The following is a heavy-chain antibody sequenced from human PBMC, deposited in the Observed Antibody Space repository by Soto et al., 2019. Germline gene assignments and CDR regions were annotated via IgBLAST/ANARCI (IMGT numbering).Heavy chain of an antibody. J-gene: IGHJ5*02. CDR1: GYTFTSYG. V-gene: IGHV1-18*04. CDR3: ARIKTDFWSGYFSRPNWFDP. D-gene: IGHD3-3*01. Sequence: VASVKVSCKASGYTFTSYGISWVRQAPGQGLEWMGWISAYNGNTNYAQKLQGRVTMTTDTSTSTAYMELRSLRSDDTAVYYCARIKTDFWSGYFSRPNWFDPWGQGTLVTVSS. CDR2: ISAYNGNT.